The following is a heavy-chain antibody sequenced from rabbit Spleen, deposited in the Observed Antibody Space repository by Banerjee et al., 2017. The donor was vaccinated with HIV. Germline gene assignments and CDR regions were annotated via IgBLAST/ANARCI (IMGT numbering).Heavy chain of an antibody. CDR3: ARDTGSSFSSYGMDL. Sequence: EQLEESGGGLVKPEGSLTLTCKASGVSFSDKDVMCWVRQAPGQGLKWIACINTWSNRPVYASWAKGRFTMSKTSSTTVTLQMTSLTVADTATYFCARDTGSSFSSYGMDLWGQGTLVTVS. CDR1: GVSFSDKDV. D-gene: IGHD8-1*01. J-gene: IGHJ6*01. V-gene: IGHV1S45*01. CDR2: INTWSNRP.